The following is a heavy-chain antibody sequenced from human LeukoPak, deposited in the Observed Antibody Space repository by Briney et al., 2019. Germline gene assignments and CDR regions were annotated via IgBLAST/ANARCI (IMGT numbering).Heavy chain of an antibody. CDR2: IYPGDSET. D-gene: IGHD3-22*01. J-gene: IGHJ4*02. Sequence: GESLKISCKGSGYIFSNYWIGWVRQMPGQGLEWMGIIYPGDSETRYRPSFQGQVTISADKSISTAYLQWSSLKASDTAMYYCARHYVYDSGGYADYWGQGALVTVSS. V-gene: IGHV5-51*01. CDR3: ARHYVYDSGGYADY. CDR1: GYIFSNYW.